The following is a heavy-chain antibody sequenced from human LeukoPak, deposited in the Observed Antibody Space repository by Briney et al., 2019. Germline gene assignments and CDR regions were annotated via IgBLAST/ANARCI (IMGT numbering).Heavy chain of an antibody. D-gene: IGHD3-10*01. CDR2: ISGSGYST. Sequence: GQSLRLSCAAAGFTFSSYGLSWVSQAPGEGLAWVSAISGSGYSTFYADSVKGRFTLSRHNAKNSLYLQMNRLRAEDTDVYYCAKSRSYSVRDAFEIWGQGTKVTVSS. CDR3: AKSRSYSVRDAFEI. J-gene: IGHJ3*02. V-gene: IGHV3-23*01. CDR1: GFTFSSYG.